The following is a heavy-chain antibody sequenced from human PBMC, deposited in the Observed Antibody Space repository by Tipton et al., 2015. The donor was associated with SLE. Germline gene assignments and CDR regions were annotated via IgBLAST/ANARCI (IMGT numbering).Heavy chain of an antibody. CDR1: GGSFSGYY. CDR2: INHSGST. Sequence: TLSLTCAVYGGSFSGYYWSWIRQPPGKGLEWIGEINHSGSTNYNPSLKSRVTISVDTSKNQFSLKLSPVTAADTAVYYCARGLGTHDYGGYWGQGTLVTVSP. D-gene: IGHD3-16*01. J-gene: IGHJ4*02. CDR3: ARGLGTHDYGGY. V-gene: IGHV4-34*01.